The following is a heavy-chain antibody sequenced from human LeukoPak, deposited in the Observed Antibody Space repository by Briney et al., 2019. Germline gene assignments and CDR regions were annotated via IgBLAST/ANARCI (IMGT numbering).Heavy chain of an antibody. Sequence: PSETLSLTCTVSGGSLSSYYWSWIRQPAGKGLEWIGRIYTSGSTYYNPSLKSRVTISVDTSKNQFSLKLSSVTAADTAVYYRARRSIAVAGRSGFDYWGQGTLVTVSS. J-gene: IGHJ4*02. CDR2: IYTSGST. CDR1: GGSLSSYY. V-gene: IGHV4-4*07. D-gene: IGHD6-19*01. CDR3: ARRSIAVAGRSGFDY.